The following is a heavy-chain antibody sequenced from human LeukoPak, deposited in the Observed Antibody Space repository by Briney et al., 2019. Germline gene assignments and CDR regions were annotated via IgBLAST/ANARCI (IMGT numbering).Heavy chain of an antibody. J-gene: IGHJ4*02. CDR2: IKQDGSAK. D-gene: IGHD3-22*01. V-gene: IGHV3-7*01. Sequence: PGGSLRLSCAASGFTFSSYGMHWVRQAPGKGLEWVASIKQDGSAKYYVDSVKGRFTISRDNAKNSLYLQMNSLRAEDTALYYCASSRYDSSGYYGIIGYWGQGTLVTVSS. CDR1: GFTFSSYG. CDR3: ASSRYDSSGYYGIIGY.